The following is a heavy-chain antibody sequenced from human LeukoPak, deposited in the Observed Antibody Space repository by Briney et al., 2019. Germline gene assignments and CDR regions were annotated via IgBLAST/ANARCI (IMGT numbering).Heavy chain of an antibody. V-gene: IGHV4-31*03. D-gene: IGHD6-13*01. Sequence: PSETLSLTCTVSGGSISSGGYYWSWIRQHPGKGLEWIGYIYYSGSTYYNPSLKSRVTISVDTSKNQFSLKLSSVTAADTAVYYCARAIAAAGTGPPLRFDYWGQGALVTVSS. CDR1: GGSISSGGYY. CDR2: IYYSGST. J-gene: IGHJ4*02. CDR3: ARAIAAAGTGPPLRFDY.